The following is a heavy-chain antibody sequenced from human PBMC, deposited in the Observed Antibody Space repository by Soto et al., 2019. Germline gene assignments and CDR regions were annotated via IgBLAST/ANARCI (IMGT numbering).Heavy chain of an antibody. Sequence: ASVKVSCKXSGYTFNTYGVNWVRQAPGQGLEWMGWINTDSGNPSYAQKFQGRVSMTRDTSSGTAYMEMRSLTSDDTAVYYCTRKKCTGDCYLFDYWGQGTLVTV. CDR1: GYTFNTYG. CDR2: INTDSGNP. D-gene: IGHD2-21*02. J-gene: IGHJ4*02. CDR3: TRKKCTGDCYLFDY. V-gene: IGHV1-18*01.